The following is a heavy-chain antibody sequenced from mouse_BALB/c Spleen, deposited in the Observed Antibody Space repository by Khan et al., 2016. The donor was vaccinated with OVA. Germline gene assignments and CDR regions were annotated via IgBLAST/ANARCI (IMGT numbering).Heavy chain of an antibody. D-gene: IGHD2-1*01. CDR2: ISSGGSYT. Sequence: EVQLVESGGGLVKPGGSLKLSCAASGFTFSSYTMSWVRQTPEKRLEWVATISSGGSYTYYPDTVKGRFTISRDNAKNTPYLQMSSLKSEDTAIFYCTRDGNYAHWYFDVWGAGTSVTVSS. CDR1: GFTFSSYT. J-gene: IGHJ1*01. CDR3: TRDGNYAHWYFDV. V-gene: IGHV5-6-4*01.